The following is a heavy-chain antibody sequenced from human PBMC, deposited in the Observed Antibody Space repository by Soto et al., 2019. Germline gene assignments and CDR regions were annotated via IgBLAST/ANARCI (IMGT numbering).Heavy chain of an antibody. CDR3: ERAVGFSSSYMDV. V-gene: IGHV4-59*01. Sequence: CIIKPPGKGLEWIGYIYYSGSTNYNPSLKSRVTISVDTSKNQFSLKLSSVTAADTVVYYCERAVGFSSSYMDVWGKGTTVTAP. J-gene: IGHJ6*03. CDR2: IYYSGST. D-gene: IGHD6-13*01.